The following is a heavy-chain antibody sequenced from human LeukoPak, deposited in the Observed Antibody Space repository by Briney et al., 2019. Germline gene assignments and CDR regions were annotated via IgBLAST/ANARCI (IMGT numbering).Heavy chain of an antibody. D-gene: IGHD1-1*01. V-gene: IGHV3-64*01. CDR3: ARGVGGSLPADPRSLAYCFDY. Sequence: PGGSLRLSCAVSGFTFSSYSMHWVRQAPGKGLEYVSGINSNGGSTYYANSVKGRFTISRDNSKNTLYLQMGSLRAEDMAVYYCARGVGGSLPADPRSLAYCFDYWGQGNLVTVSS. CDR1: GFTFSSYS. CDR2: INSNGGST. J-gene: IGHJ4*02.